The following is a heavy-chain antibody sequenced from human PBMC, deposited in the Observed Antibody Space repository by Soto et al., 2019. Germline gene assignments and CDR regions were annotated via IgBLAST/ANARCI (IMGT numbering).Heavy chain of an antibody. V-gene: IGHV3-53*01. CDR3: ARDPTVTGYFDY. Sequence: DVQLVESGGGLIQHGGSLRLSCAASGFTVSTNYMSWVRQAPGKGLEWVSVIYSGGSTYYADSVKGRFTISRDNSKNTLYIEMNSLRAEDTAVYFCARDPTVTGYFDYWGQGALVTVSS. D-gene: IGHD4-17*01. J-gene: IGHJ4*02. CDR1: GFTVSTNY. CDR2: IYSGGST.